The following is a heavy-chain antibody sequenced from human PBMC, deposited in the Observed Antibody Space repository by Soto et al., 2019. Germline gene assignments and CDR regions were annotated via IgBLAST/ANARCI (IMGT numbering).Heavy chain of an antibody. Sequence: SLRLSRAASGFTFSSCAMSWVLQAPGKGLEWVSAISGSGGSTYYADSVKGRFTISRDDSKNTAYLQMNSLKTEDTAVYYCTRTVPPYYGSGSYNWFDPWGQGTLVTVS. CDR3: TRTVPPYYGSGSYNWFDP. CDR2: ISGSGGST. J-gene: IGHJ5*02. D-gene: IGHD3-10*01. CDR1: GFTFSSCA. V-gene: IGHV3-23*01.